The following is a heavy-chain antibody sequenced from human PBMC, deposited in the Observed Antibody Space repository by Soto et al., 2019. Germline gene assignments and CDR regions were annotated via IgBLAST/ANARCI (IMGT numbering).Heavy chain of an antibody. CDR2: ISGSGGSR. D-gene: IGHD5-18*01. Sequence: GGSLRLSCAGSGFNFSSSAMTWVRQAPGKGLEWVSTISGSGGSRFYADSVKGRFTLTRDNSTDTVYLQMNSLRVEDTAFYYCAKEGTAEWIHYYYPTDVWGRGTPVTVSS. J-gene: IGHJ6*02. CDR3: AKEGTAEWIHYYYPTDV. CDR1: GFNFSSSA. V-gene: IGHV3-23*01.